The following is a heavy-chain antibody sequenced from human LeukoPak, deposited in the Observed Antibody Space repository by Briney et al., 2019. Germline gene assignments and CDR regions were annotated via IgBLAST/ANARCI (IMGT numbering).Heavy chain of an antibody. J-gene: IGHJ4*02. CDR3: ARDGSSGWYYFDY. V-gene: IGHV4-61*02. CDR2: IYTSGST. Sequence: SQTLSLTCTVSGGSISSGSYYWSWIRQPAGKGLEWIGRIYTSGSTNYNPSLKSRVTISVDTSKNQFSLKLSSVTAADTAVYYCARDGSSGWYYFDYWGQGTLVTVSS. CDR1: GGSISSGSYY. D-gene: IGHD6-19*01.